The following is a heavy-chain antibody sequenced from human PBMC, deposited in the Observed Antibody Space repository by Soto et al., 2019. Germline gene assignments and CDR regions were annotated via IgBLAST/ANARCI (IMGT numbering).Heavy chain of an antibody. CDR3: TRLAYDYYGMDV. CDR2: IKSKTDGGTT. CDR1: GFTFSNAW. J-gene: IGHJ6*02. D-gene: IGHD2-2*01. Sequence: EVQLVESGGGLVKPGGSLRLSCAASGFTFSNAWMNWVRQAPGKGLEWVGRIKSKTDGGTTDYAAPVKGRFTISRDDSKNTLYLKMNSLKTEDTAVYYCTRLAYDYYGMDVWGQGTTVTVSS. V-gene: IGHV3-15*07.